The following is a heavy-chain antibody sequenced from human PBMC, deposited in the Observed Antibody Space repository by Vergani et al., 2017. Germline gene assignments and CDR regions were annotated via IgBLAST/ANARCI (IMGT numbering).Heavy chain of an antibody. CDR3: VRTEYCTGIACNTRFDS. Sequence: EVQLLESGGSLKQPGGSVRLSCAASGFTFSTYAMHWVRQAPGKGLMWVARIDEYGNRATYGDFETGRFTISRDNAKNTVFLQMNNLRADDAGVYYCVRTEYCTGIACNTRFDSWGQGALVTVSS. CDR2: IDEYGNRA. J-gene: IGHJ5*01. V-gene: IGHV3-74*03. CDR1: GFTFSTYA. D-gene: IGHD2-8*02.